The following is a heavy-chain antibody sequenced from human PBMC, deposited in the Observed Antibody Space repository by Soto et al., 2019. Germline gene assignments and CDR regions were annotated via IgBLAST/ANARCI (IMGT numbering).Heavy chain of an antibody. D-gene: IGHD6-19*01. Sequence: KESGPTLVRPTQTLTLTCTFSGFSLNTSGLGVGWIRQPPGKALEWLALIYWNDDKRYSPSLKARLTITKDTSKNQVVLTMTNMDPVDTATYYCAHRPSGWYLFDYWGQGTLVTVSS. CDR2: IYWNDDK. CDR1: GFSLNTSGLG. CDR3: AHRPSGWYLFDY. J-gene: IGHJ4*02. V-gene: IGHV2-5*01.